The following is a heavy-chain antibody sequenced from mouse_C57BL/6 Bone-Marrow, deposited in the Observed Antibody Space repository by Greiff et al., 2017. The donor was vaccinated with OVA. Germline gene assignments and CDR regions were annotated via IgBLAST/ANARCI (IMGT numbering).Heavy chain of an antibody. CDR1: GFTFTDYY. Sequence: DVKLQESGGGLVQPGGSLSLSCAASGFTFTDYYMSWVRQPPGKALEWLGFIRNKANGYTTEYSVSVKGRFTISRDNSQSILYRQMNSLRAEDSATYCCARYDYYGSLYWGQGTSVTVSS. CDR3: ARYDYYGSLY. V-gene: IGHV7-3*01. J-gene: IGHJ4*01. CDR2: IRNKANGYTT. D-gene: IGHD1-1*01.